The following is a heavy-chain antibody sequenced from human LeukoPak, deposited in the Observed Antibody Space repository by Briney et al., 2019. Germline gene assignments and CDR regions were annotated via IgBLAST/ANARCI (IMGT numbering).Heavy chain of an antibody. CDR3: ARDLSGSYSFDY. V-gene: IGHV3-23*01. D-gene: IGHD1-26*01. CDR2: SGSGGGT. CDR1: GFAFNKYA. J-gene: IGHJ4*02. Sequence: GGSLRLSCAASGFAFNKYAMSWVRQAPEKGLEWVSTSGSGGGTYYADSVKGRFTISRDNAKNSLYLQMNSLRAEDTAVYYCARDLSGSYSFDYWGQGTLVTVSS.